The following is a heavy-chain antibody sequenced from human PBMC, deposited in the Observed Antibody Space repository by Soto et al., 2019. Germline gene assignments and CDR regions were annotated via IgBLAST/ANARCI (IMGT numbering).Heavy chain of an antibody. CDR1: GYTFTGYY. CDR2: INPTSGGT. J-gene: IGHJ6*02. D-gene: IGHD3-9*01. Sequence: ASVKVSCKASGYTFTGYYIHWVRQAPGQGLEWMGWINPTSGGTNYAQKFQDWITMTRDTSINTAYMELRRLRSDDTAVYYCARDLRLNYDILTGYYSDYGMDVWGQGTTVTVS. V-gene: IGHV1-2*04. CDR3: ARDLRLNYDILTGYYSDYGMDV.